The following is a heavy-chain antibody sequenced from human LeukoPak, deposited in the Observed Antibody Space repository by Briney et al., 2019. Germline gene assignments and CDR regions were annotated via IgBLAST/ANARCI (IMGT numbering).Heavy chain of an antibody. Sequence: SETLSLTCAVYGGSFSGYCWSWIRQPPGKGLEWIGEINHSGSTNYNPSLKSRVTISVDTSKNQFSLKLSSVTAADTAVYYCARVHYYDSSGYYYFDYWGQGTLVTVSS. D-gene: IGHD3-22*01. J-gene: IGHJ4*02. CDR3: ARVHYYDSSGYYYFDY. CDR2: INHSGST. CDR1: GGSFSGYC. V-gene: IGHV4-34*01.